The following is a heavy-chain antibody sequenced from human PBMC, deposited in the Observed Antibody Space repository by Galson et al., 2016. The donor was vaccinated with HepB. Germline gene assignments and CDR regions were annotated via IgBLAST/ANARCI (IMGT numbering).Heavy chain of an antibody. CDR3: AKSPPVNMAVPYFDY. CDR1: GFTFTSYA. Sequence: SLRLSCAASGFTFTSYALSWVRQAPGRGLEWVSTLNGSGRKTCYADSVKGRFTISRDNSKNTLFLQINSLEVEDTAVYYCAKSPPVNMAVPYFDYWGQGTLVTVSS. J-gene: IGHJ4*02. D-gene: IGHD6-19*01. V-gene: IGHV3-23*01. CDR2: LNGSGRKT.